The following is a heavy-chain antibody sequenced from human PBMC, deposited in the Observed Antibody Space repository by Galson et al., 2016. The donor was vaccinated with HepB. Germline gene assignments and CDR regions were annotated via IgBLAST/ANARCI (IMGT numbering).Heavy chain of an antibody. CDR1: GFTFTDYW. Sequence: QSGAEVKKPGESLKISCEGSGFTFTDYWIGWVRQRPGKGLESLGIIYPEDSDTRYSPSFQGQVTISADESINTAYLQWRSLKASDTAIYYCGRLLFEGDYWYFDLWGRGTLVTVSS. CDR2: IYPEDSDT. D-gene: IGHD2-21*01. CDR3: GRLLFEGDYWYFDL. J-gene: IGHJ2*01. V-gene: IGHV5-51*01.